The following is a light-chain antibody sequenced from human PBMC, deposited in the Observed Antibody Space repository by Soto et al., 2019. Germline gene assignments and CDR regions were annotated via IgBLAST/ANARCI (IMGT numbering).Light chain of an antibody. CDR3: HQYNYWPT. J-gene: IGKJ1*01. V-gene: IGKV3-15*01. Sequence: EIVMTQSPDILSVSPGERATLSCRASQSVSSNLAWYQQKPGQSPRRLIYGASTRATGIPVRFSGSGSGTEFTLTISSLQSEDFAVYYCHQYNYWPTFGQGTKVEIK. CDR1: QSVSSN. CDR2: GAS.